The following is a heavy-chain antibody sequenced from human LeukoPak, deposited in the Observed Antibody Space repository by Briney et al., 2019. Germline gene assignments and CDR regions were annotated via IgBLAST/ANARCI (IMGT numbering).Heavy chain of an antibody. CDR2: IIPIFGTA. Sequence: GASVKVSCKASGGTFSSYAISWVRQAPGQGLEWMGRIIPIFGTANYAQKFQGRVTITTDESTSTAYMELSSLRSEDTAVYYCARVLAGSSWGFDYGGQGTLVTVSS. V-gene: IGHV1-69*05. CDR3: ARVLAGSSWGFDY. CDR1: GGTFSSYA. D-gene: IGHD6-13*01. J-gene: IGHJ4*02.